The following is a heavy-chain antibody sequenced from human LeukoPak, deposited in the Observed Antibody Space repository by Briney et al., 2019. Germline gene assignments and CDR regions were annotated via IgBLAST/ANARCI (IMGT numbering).Heavy chain of an antibody. CDR1: NGSISSDTYF. CDR3: ARRFTPILLWFGEPRPKYYFDY. J-gene: IGHJ4*02. D-gene: IGHD3-10*01. Sequence: PSETLSLTCTVSNGSISSDTYFWSWIRQPAGKGLEWIGRMSSSGISTYSPSLKSRVTISIDTSRNQFSMNLNSVTAADTAVYYCARRFTPILLWFGEPRPKYYFDYWGQGTLVTVSS. CDR2: MSSSGIS. V-gene: IGHV4-61*02.